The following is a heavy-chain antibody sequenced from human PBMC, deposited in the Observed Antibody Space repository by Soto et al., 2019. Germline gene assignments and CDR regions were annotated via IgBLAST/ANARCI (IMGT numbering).Heavy chain of an antibody. Sequence: PVGSLRLSCAASGFTFSSYGMHWVRQAPGKGLEWVAVISYDGSNKYYADSVKGRFTISRDNSKNTLYLQMNSLRAEDTAVYYCAKDWTTPVPWGQGTLVTVSS. J-gene: IGHJ5*02. CDR3: AKDWTTPVP. CDR2: ISYDGSNK. D-gene: IGHD1-1*01. V-gene: IGHV3-30*18. CDR1: GFTFSSYG.